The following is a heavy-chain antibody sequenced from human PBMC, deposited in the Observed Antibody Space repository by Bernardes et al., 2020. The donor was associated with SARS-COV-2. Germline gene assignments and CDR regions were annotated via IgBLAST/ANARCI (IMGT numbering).Heavy chain of an antibody. CDR3: ARCLSGGYYDFWSGYYGKTDYYYYMDV. J-gene: IGHJ6*03. CDR2: IYYSGST. CDR1: GGSISSYY. Sequence: SETLSLTCTVSGGSISSYYWSWIRQPPGKGLEWIGYIYYSGSTNYNPSLKSRVTISVDTSKNQFSLKLSSVTAADTAVYYCARCLSGGYYDFWSGYYGKTDYYYYMDVWGKGTTVTVSS. D-gene: IGHD3-3*01. V-gene: IGHV4-59*08.